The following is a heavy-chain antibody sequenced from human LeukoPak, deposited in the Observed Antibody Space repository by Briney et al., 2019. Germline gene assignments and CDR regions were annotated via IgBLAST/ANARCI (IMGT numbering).Heavy chain of an antibody. D-gene: IGHD6-13*01. CDR2: ISYDGSNK. CDR1: GFTFSSYG. J-gene: IGHJ4*02. V-gene: IGHV3-30*18. CDR3: AKKRYRWQQPTFYYFDY. Sequence: PGGSLRLSCAASGFTFSSYGMHWVRQAPGKGLEWVAVISYDGSNKYYADSVKGRFTISRDNSKNTLYLQMNSLRAEDTAVYYCAKKRYRWQQPTFYYFDYWGQGTLVTVSS.